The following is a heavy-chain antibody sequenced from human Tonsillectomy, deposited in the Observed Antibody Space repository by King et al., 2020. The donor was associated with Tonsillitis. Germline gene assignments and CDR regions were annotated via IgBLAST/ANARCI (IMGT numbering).Heavy chain of an antibody. J-gene: IGHJ6*02. Sequence: VQLVESGAEVKKPGSSVKVSCKASGGTFSTFALSWVRQAPGQGLEWMGGIIPIFGAGNYAQKFQGRVTITADESTSTAYMELSSLRSEDTAVYYCARGSGYSSYAYLYDYGMDVWGQGTTVIVSS. CDR3: ARGSGYSSYAYLYDYGMDV. V-gene: IGHV1-69*01. CDR2: IIPIFGAG. CDR1: GGTFSTFA. D-gene: IGHD5-12*01.